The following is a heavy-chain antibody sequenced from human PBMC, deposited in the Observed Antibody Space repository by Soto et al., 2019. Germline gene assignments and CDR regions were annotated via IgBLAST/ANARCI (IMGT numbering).Heavy chain of an antibody. CDR1: GFSLRDYY. CDR3: TRDPRITDF. J-gene: IGHJ4*02. D-gene: IGHD3-16*01. CDR2: INPGGDVI. Sequence: QVRLVESGGGFVKPEGSLRLSCAASGFSLRDYYMTWIRQAPGKGLELLSYINPGGDVIKYVDSVKGRFTISRDNAKNTVYLQMNSLRAEDTAVYYCTRDPRITDFWGQGTLVTASS. V-gene: IGHV3-11*01.